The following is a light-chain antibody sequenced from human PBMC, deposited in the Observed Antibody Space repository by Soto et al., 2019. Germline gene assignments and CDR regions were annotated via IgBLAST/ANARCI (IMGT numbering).Light chain of an antibody. J-gene: IGKJ1*01. Sequence: DIQMTQSPSTLSASVGDRVTITCRASQSISSWLAWYQQKPGKAPKLLIYDASSLESGVPSRFSGSGSGTEFTLTISSLQPDYFAPYYCQQSWTFGQGTKVEIK. CDR2: DAS. CDR3: QQSWT. V-gene: IGKV1-5*01. CDR1: QSISSW.